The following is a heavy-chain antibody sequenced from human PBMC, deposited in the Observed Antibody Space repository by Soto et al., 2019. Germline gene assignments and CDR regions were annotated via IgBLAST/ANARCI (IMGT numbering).Heavy chain of an antibody. V-gene: IGHV1-46*01. D-gene: IGHD2-15*01. Sequence: ASVKVSCKASGYTFTSYYMHWVRQAPGQGLEWMGIINPSGGSTSYAQKFQGRVTMTRDTSTSTVYMELSSLRSEDTAVYYCARARTDHGAPTHGMDVWGQGTTVTVSS. CDR2: INPSGGST. CDR3: ARARTDHGAPTHGMDV. CDR1: GYTFTSYY. J-gene: IGHJ6*02.